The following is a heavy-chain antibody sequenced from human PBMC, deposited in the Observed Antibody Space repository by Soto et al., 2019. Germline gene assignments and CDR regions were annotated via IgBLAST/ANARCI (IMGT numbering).Heavy chain of an antibody. CDR2: INYNGST. V-gene: IGHV4-59*01. D-gene: IGHD3-22*01. CDR3: ALGHFDSRGYSNALDY. J-gene: IGHJ4*02. CDR1: GASISSNF. Sequence: SLTCSVSGASISSNFWSWVRQPPGKGLEWIGSINYNGSTYYNPSLMCRVSISLDMSKNHVSLILKSVNIADLAIYYCALGHFDSRGYSNALDYWGQGIQVTVSS.